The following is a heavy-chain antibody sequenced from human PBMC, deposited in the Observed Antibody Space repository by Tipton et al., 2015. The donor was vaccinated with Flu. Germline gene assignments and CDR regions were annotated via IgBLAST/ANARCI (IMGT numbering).Heavy chain of an antibody. CDR3: AASTFWTII. CDR1: GASISSGEHY. J-gene: IGHJ4*03. D-gene: IGHD2/OR15-2a*01. V-gene: IGHV4-30-4*01. CDR2: IYHSGSS. Sequence: TLSLTCTVSGASISSGEHYWSWIRQAPGKGLEWIGYIYHSGSSYYNPSLQSRVDISLGTAQNQFSLRLRSVTAADTAMYYCAASTFWTIIWGQGTMVTVSS.